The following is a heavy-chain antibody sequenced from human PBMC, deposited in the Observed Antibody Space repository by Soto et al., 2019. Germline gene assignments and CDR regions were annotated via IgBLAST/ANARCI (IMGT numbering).Heavy chain of an antibody. CDR2: IIPIFGTA. CDR1: GGTFSSYA. D-gene: IGHD6-13*01. V-gene: IGHV1-69*01. CDR3: ARVVKRYSSSWLYFDY. J-gene: IGHJ4*02. Sequence: QVQLVQSGAEVKKPGSSVKVSCKASGGTFSSYAISWVRQAPGQGLEWMGGIIPIFGTANYAQKFKGRVTITADESTSTAYMELSSLRSEDTAVYYCARVVKRYSSSWLYFDYWGQGTLVTVSS.